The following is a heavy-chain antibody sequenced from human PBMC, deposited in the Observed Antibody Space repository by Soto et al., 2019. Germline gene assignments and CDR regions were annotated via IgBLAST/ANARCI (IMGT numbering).Heavy chain of an antibody. V-gene: IGHV1-2*04. Sequence: QVQLVQSGAEVKKPGASVKVSCKASGYTFTGYYMHWVRQAPGQGLEWMGWINPNSGGTNYAQKFQGWVNMTRDTSISTAYMELSRLRSDDTAVYYCARGDTIFGVVIPYYGMDVWGQGTTVTVSS. CDR3: ARGDTIFGVVIPYYGMDV. CDR1: GYTFTGYY. J-gene: IGHJ6*02. D-gene: IGHD3-3*01. CDR2: INPNSGGT.